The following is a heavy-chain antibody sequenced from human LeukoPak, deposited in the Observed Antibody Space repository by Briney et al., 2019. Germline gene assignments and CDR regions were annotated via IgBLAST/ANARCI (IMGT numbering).Heavy chain of an antibody. CDR3: AKDLMATTTYYFDY. D-gene: IGHD5-24*01. V-gene: IGHV3-74*01. CDR2: INGDGSRI. Sequence: TGGSLRLSCVASGFTFSSHWMHWVRQVPGKGLMWVSRINGDGSRIHYGDSVKGRFTISRDNAKNTLYLQMNSLRAEDTAVYYCAKDLMATTTYYFDYWGQGTLVTVSS. J-gene: IGHJ4*02. CDR1: GFTFSSHW.